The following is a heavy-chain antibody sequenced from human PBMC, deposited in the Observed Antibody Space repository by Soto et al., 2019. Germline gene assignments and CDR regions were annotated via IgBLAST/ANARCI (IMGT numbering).Heavy chain of an antibody. CDR2: IYPGDSDT. CDR3: AGGGSIVVATRRLMDV. J-gene: IGHJ6*03. Sequence: PGESLKISCKGSGYSFTSYWIGWVRQMPGKGLEWMGIIYPGDSDTRYSPSFQGQVTISADKSISTAYLQWSSLKASDTDFYYCAGGGSIVVATRRLMDVWGKGTTVTVSS. D-gene: IGHD3-22*01. CDR1: GYSFTSYW. V-gene: IGHV5-51*01.